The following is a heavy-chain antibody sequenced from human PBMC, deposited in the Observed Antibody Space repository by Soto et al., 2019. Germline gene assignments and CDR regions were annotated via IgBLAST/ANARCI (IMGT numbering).Heavy chain of an antibody. J-gene: IGHJ6*02. D-gene: IGHD3-9*01. CDR1: GFTFSSYW. V-gene: IGHV3-7*01. Sequence: GGSLRLSCAASGFTFSSYWMSWVRQAPGKGLEWVANIKQDGSEKYYVDSVKGRFTISRDNAKNSLYLQMNSLRAEDTAVYYCARDGSSMSYFDWSPNTYYYYGMDVWGQGTTVTVSS. CDR3: ARDGSSMSYFDWSPNTYYYYGMDV. CDR2: IKQDGSEK.